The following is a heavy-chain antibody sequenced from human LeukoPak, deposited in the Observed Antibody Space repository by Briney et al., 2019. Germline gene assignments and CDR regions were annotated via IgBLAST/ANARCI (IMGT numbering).Heavy chain of an antibody. CDR1: GGSVSSGGFS. Sequence: SETLSLTCAVSGGSVSSGGFSWSWIRQPPGKGLEWIGYMYHGGSTYYNPSLESRVTISVDTSKNQFSLSLSSVTAADTAVYYCARAATGTYGGFDYWGQGTLVTVSS. D-gene: IGHD1-14*01. CDR2: MYHGGST. CDR3: ARAATGTYGGFDY. V-gene: IGHV4-30-2*01. J-gene: IGHJ4*02.